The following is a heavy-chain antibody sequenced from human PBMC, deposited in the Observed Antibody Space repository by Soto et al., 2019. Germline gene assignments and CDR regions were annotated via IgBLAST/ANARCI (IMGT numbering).Heavy chain of an antibody. CDR1: GFTFSSYA. Sequence: GGSLRLSCAASGFTFSSYAMSWVRQAPGKGLEWVSAISGSGGSTYYADSVKGRFTISRDNSKNTLYLQMNSLRAEDTAVYYCAKDYLAARAGGYYYGMDVWGQGTPVTVSS. CDR2: ISGSGGST. V-gene: IGHV3-23*01. D-gene: IGHD6-13*01. CDR3: AKDYLAARAGGYYYGMDV. J-gene: IGHJ6*02.